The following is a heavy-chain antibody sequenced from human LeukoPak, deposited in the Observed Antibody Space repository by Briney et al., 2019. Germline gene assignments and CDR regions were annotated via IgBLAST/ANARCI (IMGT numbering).Heavy chain of an antibody. CDR3: ARGVGDVTGAPYY. V-gene: IGHV3-66*01. CDR2: IYSAVST. CDR1: GFTVSSIY. D-gene: IGHD2-21*02. J-gene: IGHJ4*02. Sequence: SGGSLRLSCAASGFTVSSIYMTWFRQAPGKGLEWVSIIYSAVSTPYADSVKGRFTISRDSSKNTLYLQMNRLRAEDTALYYCARGVGDVTGAPYYWGQGTLVTVSS.